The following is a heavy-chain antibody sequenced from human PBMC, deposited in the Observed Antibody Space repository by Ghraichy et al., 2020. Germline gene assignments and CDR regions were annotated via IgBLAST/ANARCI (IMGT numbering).Heavy chain of an antibody. CDR1: GFTFSSYA. D-gene: IGHD3-10*01. CDR2: ISGSGGST. CDR3: AKGEGDYYGSGSYYRYYYYYYMDV. Sequence: GGSLRLSCAASGFTFSSYAMSWVRQAQGKGLEWVSAISGSGGSTYYADSVKGRFTISRDNSKNTLYLQMNSLRAEDTAVYYCAKGEGDYYGSGSYYRYYYYYYMDVWGKGTTVTVSS. J-gene: IGHJ6*03. V-gene: IGHV3-23*01.